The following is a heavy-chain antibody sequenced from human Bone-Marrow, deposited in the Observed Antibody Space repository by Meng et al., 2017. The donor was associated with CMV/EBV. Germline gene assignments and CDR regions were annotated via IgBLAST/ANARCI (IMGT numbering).Heavy chain of an antibody. CDR2: IKPDSGAT. Sequence: ASVKVSCKTSGFYFSDHFMHWVRQAPGQGLEWMGWIKPDSGATNYAQTFRGRVTLTTDSSISTAYMDLIRLTSDDTAVYYCARDHNWGPDHWGHGNRVNGAS. J-gene: IGHJ4*01. V-gene: IGHV1-2*02. CDR1: GFYFSDHF. D-gene: IGHD1-1*01. CDR3: ARDHNWGPDH.